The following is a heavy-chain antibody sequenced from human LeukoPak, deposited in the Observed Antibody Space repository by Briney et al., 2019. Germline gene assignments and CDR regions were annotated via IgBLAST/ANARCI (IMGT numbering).Heavy chain of an antibody. Sequence: GGSLRLSCAASGFTSSNYSMSWVRQAPGKGLEWVSSISSSRTHIYYADSLKGRFTISRDNPKNTLYMQMNSLRAEDTAVYDCARAKSDMVRGVIYYWGQGTLVTVSS. J-gene: IGHJ4*02. CDR1: GFTSSNYS. CDR2: ISSSRTHI. V-gene: IGHV3-21*01. D-gene: IGHD3-10*01. CDR3: ARAKSDMVRGVIYY.